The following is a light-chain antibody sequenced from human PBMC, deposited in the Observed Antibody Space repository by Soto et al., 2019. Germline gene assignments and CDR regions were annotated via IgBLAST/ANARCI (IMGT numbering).Light chain of an antibody. CDR2: GAS. V-gene: IGKV3-15*01. Sequence: EIVMTQSPATPPVSPGERATLSCRASQSVSSNLAWYQQKPGQAPRLLIYGASTRATGIPARFSGSGSGTEFTLTISSLQSEDFAVYYCQQYNNWPTWTFGQGTKVDIK. CDR1: QSVSSN. J-gene: IGKJ1*01. CDR3: QQYNNWPTWT.